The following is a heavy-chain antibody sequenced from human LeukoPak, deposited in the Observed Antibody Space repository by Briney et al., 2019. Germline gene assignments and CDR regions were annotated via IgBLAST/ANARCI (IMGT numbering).Heavy chain of an antibody. D-gene: IGHD3-10*01. CDR2: INHSGST. Sequence: SETLSLTCAVYGGSFSGYYWSWIRQPPGKGLEWIGEINHSGSTNYNPSLKSRVTISVDTSKNQLSLKLRSVTAADTAVYYCARGAQHYYGSGRPRYYDYWGQGTLVTVSS. J-gene: IGHJ4*02. CDR3: ARGAQHYYGSGRPRYYDY. CDR1: GGSFSGYY. V-gene: IGHV4-34*01.